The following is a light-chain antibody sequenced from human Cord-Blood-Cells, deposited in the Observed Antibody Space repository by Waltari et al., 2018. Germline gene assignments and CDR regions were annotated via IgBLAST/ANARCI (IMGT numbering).Light chain of an antibody. CDR2: DAS. V-gene: IGKV3-11*01. J-gene: IGKJ4*01. CDR1: QRVSSY. CDR3: QQRSNWPLT. Sequence: EIVLTQSPATLCLSPRERATLSCRASQRVSSYLAWYQQKPGQAPRLLIYDASNRATGIPARFSGSGSGTDFTLTISSLEPEEFAVYYCQQRSNWPLTFGGGTKVEIK.